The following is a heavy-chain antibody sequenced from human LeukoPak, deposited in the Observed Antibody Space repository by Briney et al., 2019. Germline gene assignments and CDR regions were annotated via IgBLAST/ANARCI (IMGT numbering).Heavy chain of an antibody. Sequence: SETLSLTCTVSGGSISSYYWSWIRQPAGKGLEWIGRIYTSGSTNYNPSLKSRVTMSVDTSKNQFSLKLSSVTAADTAVYYCARAHLEYSSSSKYYYYMDVWGKGTTVTVPS. CDR1: GGSISSYY. D-gene: IGHD6-6*01. CDR2: IYTSGST. CDR3: ARAHLEYSSSSKYYYYMDV. J-gene: IGHJ6*03. V-gene: IGHV4-4*07.